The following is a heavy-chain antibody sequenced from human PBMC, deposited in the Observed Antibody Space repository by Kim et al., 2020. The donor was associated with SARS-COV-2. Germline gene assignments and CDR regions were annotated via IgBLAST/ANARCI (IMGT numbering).Heavy chain of an antibody. J-gene: IGHJ5*02. V-gene: IGHV1-3*01. CDR2: INAGTGNT. D-gene: IGHD6-6*01. CDR3: ARGSPWFDP. CDR1: GYTFTNYA. Sequence: ASVKVSCKASGYTFTNYAIHWVRQAPGQRLEWMGRINAGTGNTEYSQKFQGRVTITRDTSASTAYMELSSLTSEDTAVYYCARGSPWFDPWGQGTRVTVS.